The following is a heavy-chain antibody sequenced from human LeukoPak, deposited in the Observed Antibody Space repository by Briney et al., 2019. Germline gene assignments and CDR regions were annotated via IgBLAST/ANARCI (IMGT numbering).Heavy chain of an antibody. CDR3: ARGATEKATVTVLDS. V-gene: IGHV3-53*01. D-gene: IGHD4-17*01. J-gene: IGHJ4*02. CDR1: GFIVTTNY. CDR2: IYSSGRT. Sequence: QTGGSLRLSCAASGFIVTTNYMSWVRQAPGKGLEWVSIIYSSGRTYYADSVQGRFTISRDNSENTVYLQMNSLRGEDTAVYYCARGATEKATVTVLDSWGQGTLVTVSS.